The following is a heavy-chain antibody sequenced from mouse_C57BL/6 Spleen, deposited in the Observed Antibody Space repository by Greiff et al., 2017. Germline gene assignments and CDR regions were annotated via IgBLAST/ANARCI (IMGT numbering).Heavy chain of an antibody. J-gene: IGHJ2*01. Sequence: EVKVVESGGGLVQPGGSMKLSCVASGFTFSNYWMNWVRQSPEKGLEWVAQIRLKSDNYATHYAESVKGRFTISRDDSKSSVYLQMNNLRAEATGIYYCTGGGTTVVVDYWGQGTTLTVSS. D-gene: IGHD1-1*01. CDR3: TGGGTTVVVDY. V-gene: IGHV6-3*01. CDR2: IRLKSDNYAT. CDR1: GFTFSNYW.